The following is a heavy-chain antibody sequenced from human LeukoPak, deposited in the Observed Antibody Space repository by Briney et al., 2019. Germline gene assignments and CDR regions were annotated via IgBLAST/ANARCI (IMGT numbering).Heavy chain of an antibody. CDR3: ARDTSGTYYDFWSGYYTFDY. CDR2: ISAYNGNT. CDR1: GYTFTSYG. V-gene: IGHV1-18*01. Sequence: GASVNVSCKASGYTFTSYGISWVRQAPGQGLEWMGWISAYNGNTNYAQKLQGRVTMTTDTSTSTAYMELRSLRSDDTAVYYCARDTSGTYYDFWSGYYTFDYWGQGTLVTVSS. D-gene: IGHD3-3*01. J-gene: IGHJ4*02.